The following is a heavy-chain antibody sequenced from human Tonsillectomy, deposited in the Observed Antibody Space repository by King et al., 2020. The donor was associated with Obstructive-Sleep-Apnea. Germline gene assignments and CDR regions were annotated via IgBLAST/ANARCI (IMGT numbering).Heavy chain of an antibody. D-gene: IGHD3-10*01. CDR2: IYYSGST. Sequence: VQLQESGPGLVKPSETLSLTCTVSGGSISSYYWSCIRQPPGKGLEWIGYIYYSGSTNYNPSLKSRVTISVDTSKNQFSLKLSSVPAADTAVYYCARRDSDYYGSGSYYFDYWGQGTLVTVSS. J-gene: IGHJ4*02. CDR1: GGSISSYY. V-gene: IGHV4-59*08. CDR3: ARRDSDYYGSGSYYFDY.